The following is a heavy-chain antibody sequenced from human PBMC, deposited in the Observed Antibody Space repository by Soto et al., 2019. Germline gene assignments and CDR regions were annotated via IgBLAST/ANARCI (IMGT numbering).Heavy chain of an antibody. CDR1: GFTLRNHG. D-gene: IGHD3-22*01. CDR2: VSFDGRDE. J-gene: IGHJ2*01. CDR3: AKLCRSLGFGSMRYFDSSDSDWYLDL. V-gene: IGHV3-30*18. Sequence: QVQLVESGGGVVQPGRSLRLSCAVSGFTLRNHGMHWVRQSPRKGLEWVAVVSFDGRDEYYANSVKGRFTVSRDNSRNTVYLQMNSLKDEDTAVYYCAKLCRSLGFGSMRYFDSSDSDWYLDLWGRGTLVTVSS.